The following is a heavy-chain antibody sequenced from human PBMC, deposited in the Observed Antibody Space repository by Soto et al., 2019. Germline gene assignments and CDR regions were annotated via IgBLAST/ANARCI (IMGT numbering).Heavy chain of an antibody. V-gene: IGHV1-69*13. CDR2: IIPIFGTA. J-gene: IGHJ5*02. CDR1: GGTCSSYA. D-gene: IGHD3-22*01. Sequence: GASVRVSCKASGGTCSSYAISWVRQAPGQGLEWMGGIIPIFGTANYAQKFQGRVTITADESTSTAYMELSSLRSEDTAVYYCARVVRDYYDSSGYSSGNSWFDPWGQGTLVTVSS. CDR3: ARVVRDYYDSSGYSSGNSWFDP.